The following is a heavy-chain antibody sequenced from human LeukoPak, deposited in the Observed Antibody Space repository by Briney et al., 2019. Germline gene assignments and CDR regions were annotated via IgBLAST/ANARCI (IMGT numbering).Heavy chain of an antibody. CDR1: GFTFSSYS. J-gene: IGHJ6*04. CDR2: ISSSSSYI. CDR3: ARGRIAVAGTMDV. V-gene: IGHV3-21*01. Sequence: GGSLRLSCEVSGFTFSSYSMNWVRQAPGKGLEWVSSISSSSSYIYYADSVKGRFTISRDNAKNSLYLQMNSLRAEDTAVYYCARGRIAVAGTMDVWGKGTTVTVSS. D-gene: IGHD6-19*01.